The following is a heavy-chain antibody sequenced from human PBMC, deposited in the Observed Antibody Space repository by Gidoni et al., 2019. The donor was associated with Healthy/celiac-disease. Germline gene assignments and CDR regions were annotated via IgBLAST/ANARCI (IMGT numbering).Heavy chain of an antibody. CDR1: GFTFSSYS. D-gene: IGHD3-10*01. Sequence: EVQLVESGGGLVTPGGSLRLSCAASGFTFSSYSMNWVRQAPGKGLEWVSSISSSSSYIYYADSVKGRFTISRDNAKNSLYLQMNSLRAEDTAVYYCASQVLYGSGRSGMDVWGQGTTVTVSS. V-gene: IGHV3-21*01. CDR3: ASQVLYGSGRSGMDV. J-gene: IGHJ6*02. CDR2: ISSSSSYI.